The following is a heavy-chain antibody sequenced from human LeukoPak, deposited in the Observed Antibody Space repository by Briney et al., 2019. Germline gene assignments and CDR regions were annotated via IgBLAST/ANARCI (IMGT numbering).Heavy chain of an antibody. Sequence: PGGSLRLSCAASGFTFSTYTMNWVRQAPGKGLEWVSSISSSGSYIYFADSLKGRFTISRDNAKNSLYLQMNSLRAEDTAVYYCARVPDLYGGYKSYFDYWGQGTLVTVSS. D-gene: IGHD4-17*01. CDR2: ISSSGSYI. CDR3: ARVPDLYGGYKSYFDY. CDR1: GFTFSTYT. J-gene: IGHJ4*02. V-gene: IGHV3-21*01.